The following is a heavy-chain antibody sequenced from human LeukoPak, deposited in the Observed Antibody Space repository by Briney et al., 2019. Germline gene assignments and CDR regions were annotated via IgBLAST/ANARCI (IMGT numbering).Heavy chain of an antibody. V-gene: IGHV5-51*01. CDR2: IYPGDSDT. D-gene: IGHD2-15*01. CDR1: GYSFTSYW. J-gene: IGHJ4*02. Sequence: GESLKISCKGSGYSFTSYWIAWVRQMPGKGLEWMGIIYPGDSDTRYGPSFQGQVTISADKSISTAYLQWSSLKASDTAMYYCAIAGYCSGGSCYSRGSVDYWGQGTLVTVSS. CDR3: AIAGYCSGGSCYSRGSVDY.